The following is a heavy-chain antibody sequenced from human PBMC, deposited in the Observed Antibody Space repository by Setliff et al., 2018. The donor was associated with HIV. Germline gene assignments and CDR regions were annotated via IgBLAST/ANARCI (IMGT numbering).Heavy chain of an antibody. CDR3: ARDVEHMMDV. CDR2: IIPIFDIA. Sequence: SVKVSCKSSGGTFNSYAISWVRQAPGQGLEWMGGIIPIFDIASSAQKFQGRVTITADESTNTAYLELRSLRFDDTAVYYCARDVEHMMDVWGQGTTVTAP. CDR1: GGTFNSYA. J-gene: IGHJ6*02. V-gene: IGHV1-69*13.